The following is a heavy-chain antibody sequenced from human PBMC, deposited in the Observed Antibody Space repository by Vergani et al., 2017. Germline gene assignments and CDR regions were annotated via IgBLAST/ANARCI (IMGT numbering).Heavy chain of an antibody. D-gene: IGHD3-22*01. J-gene: IGHJ5*02. V-gene: IGHV3-7*01. CDR2: INQDGSEK. CDR1: GFIFSHYW. Sequence: EVQLVESGGGLVQPGGSLRLSCAASGFIFSHYWMSWVRQAPGKGLEWVANINQDGSEKYYVDSVKGRFTISRDNAKNSLYLQMNSLRAEDTALYYCARINYYGSSGYSLTRWHNWFDPWGQGTLITSPQ. CDR3: ARINYYGSSGYSLTRWHNWFDP.